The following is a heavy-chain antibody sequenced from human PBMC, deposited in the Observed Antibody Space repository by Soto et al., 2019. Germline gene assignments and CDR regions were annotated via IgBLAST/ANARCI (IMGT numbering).Heavy chain of an antibody. D-gene: IGHD3-22*01. CDR3: AKDAPYYYDSSGYYGPFDY. J-gene: IGHJ4*02. Sequence: GGSLRLSCAASGFTFSSFAIHWVRQAPGKGLEWVALISYDGSNKYYADSMKGRFTISRDNSKNTLYLQMNSLRAEDTAMYYCAKDAPYYYDSSGYYGPFDYWGQGTLVTVSS. V-gene: IGHV3-30*18. CDR2: ISYDGSNK. CDR1: GFTFSSFA.